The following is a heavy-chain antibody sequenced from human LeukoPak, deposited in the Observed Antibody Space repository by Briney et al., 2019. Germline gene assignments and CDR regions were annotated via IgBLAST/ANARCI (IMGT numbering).Heavy chain of an antibody. CDR2: ISGSGDTT. D-gene: IGHD2-15*01. V-gene: IGHV3-23*01. CDR1: GFTFSSYS. J-gene: IGHJ4*02. CDR3: AKRARGYCSGGSCYSLFDFDY. Sequence: PGGSLRLSCVASGFTFSSYSMSWVRQAPGKGLECVSVISGSGDTTYYADSVKGRFTISRDSSKNTLYLQMNGLRAEDTDIYYCAKRARGYCSGGSCYSLFDFDYWGQGTLVTVSS.